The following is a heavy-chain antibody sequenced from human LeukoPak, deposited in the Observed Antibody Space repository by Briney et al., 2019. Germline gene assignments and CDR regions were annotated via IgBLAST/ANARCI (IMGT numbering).Heavy chain of an antibody. CDR2: ISSNGGST. Sequence: PGGSLRLSCAASGFTFSSYAMHWVRQAPGKGLEYVSAISSNGGSTYYANSVKGRFTISRDNSKNTLYLQMGGLRAEDMAVYYCAREGYYYDSSGYHLYYYMDVWGKGTTVTVSS. J-gene: IGHJ6*03. CDR1: GFTFSSYA. V-gene: IGHV3-64*01. CDR3: AREGYYYDSSGYHLYYYMDV. D-gene: IGHD3-22*01.